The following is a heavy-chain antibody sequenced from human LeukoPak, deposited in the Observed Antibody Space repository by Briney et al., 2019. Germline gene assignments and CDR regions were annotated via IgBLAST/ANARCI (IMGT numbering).Heavy chain of an antibody. CDR3: AKVSGFKITFGGVID. CDR2: ISSSGGST. V-gene: IGHV3-23*01. J-gene: IGHJ4*02. CDR1: GFTFINYA. Sequence: GALRLSCAGSGFTFINYAMSWVRQAPGKGLEWVSVISSSGGSTHYADSVKGRFTISRDNSKNTLYLQMNSLRAEDTAVFYCAKVSGFKITFGGVIDWGQGTPVTVSS. D-gene: IGHD3-16*02.